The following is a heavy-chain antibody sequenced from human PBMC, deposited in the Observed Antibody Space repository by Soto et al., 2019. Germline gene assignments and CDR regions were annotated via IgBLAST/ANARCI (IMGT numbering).Heavy chain of an antibody. V-gene: IGHV4-30-4*01. J-gene: IGHJ3*02. D-gene: IGHD3-22*01. Sequence: QVQLQESGPGLVKPSQTLSLTCTVSGGSISSGDYYWSWIRQPPGKGLEWIGYIYYSGSTYYNPSLKSRVTISVDTSKNQLSLKLSSVTAADTAVYYCARDPPTVGGGYYDSSGHDAFDIWGQGTMVTVSS. CDR3: ARDPPTVGGGYYDSSGHDAFDI. CDR2: IYYSGST. CDR1: GGSISSGDYY.